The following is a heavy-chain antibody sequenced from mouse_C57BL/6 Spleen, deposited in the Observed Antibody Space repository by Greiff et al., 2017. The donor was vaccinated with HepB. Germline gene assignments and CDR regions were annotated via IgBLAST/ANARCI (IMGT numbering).Heavy chain of an antibody. D-gene: IGHD2-5*01. V-gene: IGHV7-3*01. CDR2: IRNKANGYTT. CDR1: GFTFTDYY. J-gene: IGHJ2*01. Sequence: EVMLVESGGGLVQPGGSLSLSCAASGFTFTDYYMSWVRQPPGKALEWLGFIRNKANGYTTEYSASVKGRFTISRDNSQSILYLQMNALRAEDSATYYCARSSYYSNGNYFDYWGQGTTLTVSS. CDR3: ARSSYYSNGNYFDY.